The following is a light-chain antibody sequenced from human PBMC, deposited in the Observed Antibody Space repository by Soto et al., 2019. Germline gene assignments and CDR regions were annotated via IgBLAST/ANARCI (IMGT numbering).Light chain of an antibody. CDR3: QQRSNWPPEVT. V-gene: IGKV3-11*01. CDR1: QSVSSC. J-gene: IGKJ3*01. CDR2: DAS. Sequence: IVLTQSPDTLSLSPGERATLSCRASQSVSSCLAWYQQKPGQAPRLLIYDASNRATGIPARFSGSGSGTDFTLTISSLEPEDFAVYYCQQRSNWPPEVTFGPGTKVDIK.